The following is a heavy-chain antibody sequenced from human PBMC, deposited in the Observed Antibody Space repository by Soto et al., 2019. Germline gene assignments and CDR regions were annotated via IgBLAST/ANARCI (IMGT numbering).Heavy chain of an antibody. V-gene: IGHV3-23*01. CDR3: AKAGQWLDVNFDC. CDR2: SSASGGST. CDR1: GFTFSSSA. D-gene: IGHD6-19*01. Sequence: PRRSLRLSCTASGFTFSSSAMSWVRQAPGKGLEWVSISSASGGSTYHADCVKGRFSISRDNSKNTLYLQMTRLRTEDTAVYYCAKAGQWLDVNFDCWPQVALLKASS. J-gene: IGHJ4*02.